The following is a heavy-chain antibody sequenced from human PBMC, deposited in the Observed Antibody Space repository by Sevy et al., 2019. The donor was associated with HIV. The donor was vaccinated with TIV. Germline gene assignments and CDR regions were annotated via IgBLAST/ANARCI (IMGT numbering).Heavy chain of an antibody. Sequence: GVSLRLSCTASGFTFSSAWMSWVRQAPGKGLEWVGRIKSEFDGGAIDYAAPVKGRFTISREDSKNTVYLQMNSLKTEDTAVYYCITDPAYRGYDEEVINYYFYGMDVWGQGTTVTVSS. CDR3: ITDPAYRGYDEEVINYYFYGMDV. CDR2: IKSEFDGGAI. J-gene: IGHJ6*02. D-gene: IGHD5-12*01. CDR1: GFTFSSAW. V-gene: IGHV3-15*01.